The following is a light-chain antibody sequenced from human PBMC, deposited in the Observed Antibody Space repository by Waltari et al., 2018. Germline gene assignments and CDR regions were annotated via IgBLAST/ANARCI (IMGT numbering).Light chain of an antibody. V-gene: IGKV1-27*01. CDR2: DAS. CDR3: QKYDYAPLT. J-gene: IGKJ1*01. CDR1: QDISDS. Sequence: DIQMTQSPSSLSASVGDRVTITCRASQDISDSLAWYQQKPGKVPKLRIFDASTLQSGVPSRFRGGGSGTDFTLTITSLQPEDVATYYCQKYDYAPLTFGQGTKVEVK.